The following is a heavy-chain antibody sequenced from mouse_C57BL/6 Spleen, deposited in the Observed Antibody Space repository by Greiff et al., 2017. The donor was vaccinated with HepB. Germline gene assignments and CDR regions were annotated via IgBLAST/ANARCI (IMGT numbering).Heavy chain of an antibody. Sequence: VQLQQSGPELVKPGASVKISCKASGYAFSSSWMNWVKQRPGKGLEWIGRIYPGDGDTNYNGKFKGKATLTADKSSSTAYMQLSSLTSEDSAVYFCARKIPNYGFDDWGQGTTLTVSS. CDR1: GYAFSSSW. V-gene: IGHV1-82*01. CDR3: ARKIPNYGFDD. CDR2: IYPGDGDT. J-gene: IGHJ2*01. D-gene: IGHD1-1*01.